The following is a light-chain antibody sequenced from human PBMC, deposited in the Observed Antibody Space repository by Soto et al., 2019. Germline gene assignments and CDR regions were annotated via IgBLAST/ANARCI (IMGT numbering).Light chain of an antibody. CDR1: QSISIY. V-gene: IGKV3-11*01. CDR2: DAS. CDR3: QQRSYWPPMYT. J-gene: IGKJ2*01. Sequence: EIVLTQSPATLSVSPRERATLSCRASQSISIYLAWYQQKPGQAPRLLISDASKRAPGIPARFSGSGSGTDCTLTISSLEPEDFAVYYCQQRSYWPPMYTFGQGTKLEMK.